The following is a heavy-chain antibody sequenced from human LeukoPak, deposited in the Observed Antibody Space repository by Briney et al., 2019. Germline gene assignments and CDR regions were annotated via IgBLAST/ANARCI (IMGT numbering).Heavy chain of an antibody. CDR3: ARVRYYDSSSDQAY. J-gene: IGHJ4*02. CDR2: INPNSGGT. Sequence: ASVNVSCKASGYTFTDYYIHWVRQAPGQGLEWMGWINPNSGGTNYAQKFQGRVTMTRDTSISTAYMELRRLRSDDTAVYYCARVRYYDSSSDQAYWGQGTPVIVSS. V-gene: IGHV1-2*02. D-gene: IGHD3-22*01. CDR1: GYTFTDYY.